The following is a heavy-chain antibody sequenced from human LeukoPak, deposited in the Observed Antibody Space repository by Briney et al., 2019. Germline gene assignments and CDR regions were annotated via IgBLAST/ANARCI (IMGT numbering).Heavy chain of an antibody. CDR3: ARGRIAKIVVVHSFTYGMDV. V-gene: IGHV4-34*01. J-gene: IGHJ6*02. D-gene: IGHD3-22*01. CDR1: GGTFTDYY. Sequence: SETLSLNCTVFGGTFTDYYWTWIRHSQGQGLEWFGEINDYTADTKCSPSLNSRFSISLEKSKNQRSLELRSVTAADTAVYCCARGRIAKIVVVHSFTYGMDVWGQGTTVTVSS. CDR2: INDYTADT.